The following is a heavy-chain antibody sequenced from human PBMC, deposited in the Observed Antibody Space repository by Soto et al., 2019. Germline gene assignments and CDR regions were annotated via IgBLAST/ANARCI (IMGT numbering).Heavy chain of an antibody. Sequence: GASVQVSCQACGDTFIASYRHWVRQAPGQGFEWMGWINPQRGDTNYPQKFQGRFTMTRDTSLSTVYMTLTRVTSDDTSGWCCSRDLAKGGGSAGFDYWGQGTLVTVSS. CDR1: GDTFIASY. J-gene: IGHJ4*02. V-gene: IGHV1-2*02. CDR3: SRDLAKGGGSAGFDY. CDR2: INPQRGDT. D-gene: IGHD1-26*01.